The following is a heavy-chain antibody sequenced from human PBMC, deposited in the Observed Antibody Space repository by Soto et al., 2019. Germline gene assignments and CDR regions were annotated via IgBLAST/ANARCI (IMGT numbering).Heavy chain of an antibody. J-gene: IGHJ3*02. CDR3: ARDARPRGLTDAFDI. D-gene: IGHD2-15*01. V-gene: IGHV3-11*01. CDR2: ISSSGSTI. Sequence: GGSLRLSCAASGFTXSDYYMSWIRQAPGKGLEWVSYISSSGSTIYYADSVKGRFTISRDNAKNSLYLQMNSLRAEDTAVYYCARDARPRGLTDAFDIWGQGTMVTVSS. CDR1: GFTXSDYY.